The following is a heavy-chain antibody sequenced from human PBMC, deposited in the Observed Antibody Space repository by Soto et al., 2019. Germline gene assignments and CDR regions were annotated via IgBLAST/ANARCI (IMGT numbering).Heavy chain of an antibody. D-gene: IGHD2-15*01. CDR3: ARVLLGGCGGGSCYWGDWLAP. V-gene: IGHV1-3*01. CDR2: INAGNGNT. Sequence: ASVKVSCKASGYTFTSYAMHWVRQAPGQRLEWMGWINAGNGNTKYSQKFQGRVTITRDTSASTAYMELSSLRSEDTAVYYCARVLLGGCGGGSCYWGDWLAPWARGPLFTVSS. J-gene: IGHJ5*02. CDR1: GYTFTSYA.